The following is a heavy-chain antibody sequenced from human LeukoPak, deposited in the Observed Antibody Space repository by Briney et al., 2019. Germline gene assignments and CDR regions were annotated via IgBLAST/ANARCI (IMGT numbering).Heavy chain of an antibody. CDR2: ISSSGSTI. CDR1: GFTFSSYA. V-gene: IGHV3-48*04. Sequence: GGSLRLSCAASGFTFSSYAMSWVRQAPGKGLEWVSYISSSGSTIYYADSVKGRFTISRDNAKNSLYLQMNSLRAEDTAVYYCAREAIAAGVFDYWGQGTLVTVSS. CDR3: AREAIAAGVFDY. D-gene: IGHD6-13*01. J-gene: IGHJ4*02.